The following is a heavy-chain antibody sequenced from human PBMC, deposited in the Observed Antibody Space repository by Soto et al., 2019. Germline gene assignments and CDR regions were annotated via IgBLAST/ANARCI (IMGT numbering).Heavy chain of an antibody. J-gene: IGHJ4*02. CDR3: ARGSKGCSSTSCYAAGPFDY. CDR2: INHSGST. CDR1: GGSFSGYY. V-gene: IGHV4-34*01. D-gene: IGHD2-2*01. Sequence: SETLSLTCAVYGGSFSGYYWSWIRQPPGKGLEWIGEINHSGSTNYNPSLKSRVTISVDTSKNQFSLKLSSVTAADTAVYYCARGSKGCSSTSCYAAGPFDYWGQGTLVTVSS.